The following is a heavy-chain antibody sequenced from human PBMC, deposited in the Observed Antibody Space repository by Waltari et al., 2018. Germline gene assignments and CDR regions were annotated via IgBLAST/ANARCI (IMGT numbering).Heavy chain of an antibody. J-gene: IGHJ4*02. CDR2: IYYSGST. CDR1: GGSISSYY. CDR3: ARGNYDFWSGYYSFYFDY. Sequence: QVQLQESGPGLVKPSETLSLTCTVSGGSISSYYWSWIRQPPGKGLEWIGYIYYSGSTNYKPSLKSLVTISVDTSKNQFSLKLSSVTAADTAVYYCARGNYDFWSGYYSFYFDYWGQGTLVTVSS. D-gene: IGHD3-3*01. V-gene: IGHV4-59*01.